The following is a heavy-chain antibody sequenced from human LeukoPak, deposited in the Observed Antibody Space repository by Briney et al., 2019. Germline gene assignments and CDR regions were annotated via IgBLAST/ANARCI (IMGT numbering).Heavy chain of an antibody. CDR3: ARLRIRNCSGGTCYSTFFDY. CDR2: ISDSSNII. Sequence: PGGPLRLSCVASRFTFSDYYMTWIRQAPGKGLEWVSYISDSSNIIYYADSVKGRFAISRDNAKNSLYLQMNSLRAEDTAVYYCARLRIRNCSGGTCYSTFFDYWGQGTLVTVSS. D-gene: IGHD2-15*01. V-gene: IGHV3-11*04. J-gene: IGHJ4*02. CDR1: RFTFSDYY.